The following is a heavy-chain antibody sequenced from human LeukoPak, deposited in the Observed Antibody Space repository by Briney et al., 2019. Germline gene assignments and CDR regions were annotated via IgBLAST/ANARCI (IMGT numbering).Heavy chain of an antibody. J-gene: IGHJ4*02. CDR3: ASSTSWYSRCRYTDY. V-gene: IGHV1-69*13. CDR2: IIPILGTA. CDR1: GGTFSRYA. D-gene: IGHD6-13*01. Sequence: SEKVSCKASGGTFSRYAISWVRQAPGQGVEWMGGIIPILGTAKSAHKFQGRVTITADESTTTAHIELSSLRSEDTGVYFCASSTSWYSRCRYTDYWGQGTLVTVSS.